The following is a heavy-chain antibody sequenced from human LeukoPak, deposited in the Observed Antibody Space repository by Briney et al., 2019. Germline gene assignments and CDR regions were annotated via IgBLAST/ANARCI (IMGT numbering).Heavy chain of an antibody. Sequence: PGGSLRLSCAASGFSFSVYWMHWVRQAPGKGPVWVSRIKTDGSITDYADSVKGRFTISRDNAKNSLYLQMNSLRVEDTALYYCAKDRGGSSELGDAFDVWGQGTMVRVSS. D-gene: IGHD1-26*01. J-gene: IGHJ3*01. CDR2: IKTDGSIT. CDR1: GFSFSVYW. V-gene: IGHV3-74*01. CDR3: AKDRGGSSELGDAFDV.